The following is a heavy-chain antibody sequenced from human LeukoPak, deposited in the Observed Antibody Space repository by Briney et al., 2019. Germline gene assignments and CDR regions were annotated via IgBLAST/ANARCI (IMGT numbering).Heavy chain of an antibody. CDR1: NGSMNSYY. D-gene: IGHD3-16*02. CDR3: GRQGYTAAYYFVDY. CDR2: IYNWRTT. Sequence: PSETLSLTCTVYNGSMNSYYWGWLRQPAGQGLEWIGRIYNWRTTNYRPSLKRRPSMSIDTSKNQFYLTLRSVTAADTAVYYCGRQGYTAAYYFVDYWSEGSLVTVSS. V-gene: IGHV4-59*10. J-gene: IGHJ4*02.